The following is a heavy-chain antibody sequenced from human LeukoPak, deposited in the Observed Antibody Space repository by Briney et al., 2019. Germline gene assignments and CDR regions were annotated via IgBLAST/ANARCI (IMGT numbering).Heavy chain of an antibody. D-gene: IGHD2-15*01. Sequence: SETLSLTCTVSGGSISTSNYYWGWIRQPPGKGLEWIGNIFYSGSTYYNPSLKSRVTISVDTSKNQFSLKLSSVTAADTAVYYCARWVAARNWFDPWGQGTLVTVSS. J-gene: IGHJ5*02. V-gene: IGHV4-39*07. CDR3: ARWVAARNWFDP. CDR2: IFYSGST. CDR1: GGSISTSNYY.